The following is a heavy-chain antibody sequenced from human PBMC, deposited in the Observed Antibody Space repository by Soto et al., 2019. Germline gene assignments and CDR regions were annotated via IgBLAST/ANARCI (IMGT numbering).Heavy chain of an antibody. CDR3: ARDKWDLALDI. J-gene: IGHJ3*02. D-gene: IGHD1-26*01. CDR1: GGSISSGDYN. V-gene: IGHV4-30-4*01. CDR2: VYHTGTT. Sequence: QVQLPESGPGLVKPSQTLSLTCSVSGGSISSGDYNWTWIRQPPGKGLECVGNVYHTGTTYYNPSLRRRVSISVDTSKNLFSLRLSSVTAADTAVYSCARDKWDLALDIWGPGTVVSVSS.